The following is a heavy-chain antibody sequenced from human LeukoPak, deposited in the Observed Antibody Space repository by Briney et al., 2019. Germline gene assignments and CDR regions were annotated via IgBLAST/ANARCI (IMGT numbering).Heavy chain of an antibody. CDR3: ARQTTVTSRGAFDI. V-gene: IGHV4-31*03. J-gene: IGHJ3*02. D-gene: IGHD4-17*01. Sequence: SQTLSLTCTVSGVSINSGGYYWTWIRQHPGKGLEWIGNIYYSGSTYFNPSLKTRITISIDTSKNQFSLKLSSVTAADTAVYYCARQTTVTSRGAFDIWGQGTMVTVSS. CDR2: IYYSGST. CDR1: GVSINSGGYY.